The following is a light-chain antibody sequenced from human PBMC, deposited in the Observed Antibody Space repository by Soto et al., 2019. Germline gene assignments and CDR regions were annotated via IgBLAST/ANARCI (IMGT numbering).Light chain of an antibody. CDR1: QSVDSD. Sequence: EVVVTQSPATLSVSPGERVTLSCRASQSVDSDVAWFQHKPGQAPRLLIYGASTRAAGIPGRFSGSGYETDFTVSISSLEPEDSATYFYQQYNTWVLGTFGQGTNLEIK. V-gene: IGKV3-15*01. CDR3: QQYNTWVLGT. J-gene: IGKJ2*01. CDR2: GAS.